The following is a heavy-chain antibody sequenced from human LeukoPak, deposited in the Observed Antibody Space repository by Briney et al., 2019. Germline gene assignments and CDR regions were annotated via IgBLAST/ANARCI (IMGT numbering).Heavy chain of an antibody. CDR3: ARVMDTAMGAGYYYYGMDV. Sequence: ASVKVSCKASGGTFSSYAISWVRQAPGQGLEWMGRIIPILGIANYAQKFQGRVTITADKSTSTAYMELSSLRSEDTAVYYRARVMDTAMGAGYYYYGMDVWGQGTTVTVSS. V-gene: IGHV1-69*04. D-gene: IGHD5-18*01. J-gene: IGHJ6*02. CDR2: IIPILGIA. CDR1: GGTFSSYA.